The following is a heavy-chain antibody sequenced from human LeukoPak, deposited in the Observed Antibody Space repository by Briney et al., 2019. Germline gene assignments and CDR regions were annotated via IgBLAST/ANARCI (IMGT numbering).Heavy chain of an antibody. D-gene: IGHD2-2*01. CDR1: GGTFSSYA. J-gene: IGHJ4*02. CDR2: IITILGIG. V-gene: IGHV1-69*04. Sequence: SVKVSCKASGGTFSSYAFSWVRQAPGQGLEWMGRIITILGIGNYPQKFQGRVTITADKSTSTAYMELSSLRSEDTAVYYCARGACSSTSCYAKSSARPEEDDYWGQGTLVTVSS. CDR3: ARGACSSTSCYAKSSARPEEDDY.